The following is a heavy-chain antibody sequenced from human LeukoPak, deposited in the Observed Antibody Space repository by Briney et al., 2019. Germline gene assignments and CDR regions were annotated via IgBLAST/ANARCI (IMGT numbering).Heavy chain of an antibody. V-gene: IGHV1-8*01. D-gene: IGHD2-2*01. CDR3: ARGDCSSTSCVNYYYYGMDV. J-gene: IGHJ6*02. CDR1: GYTFTSYD. Sequence: GASVKVSCKDSGYTFTSYDINWVRQATGQGLEWMGWMNPNSGNTGYAQKFQGRVTMTRNTSISTAYMELSSLRSEDTAVYYCARGDCSSTSCVNYYYYGMDVWGQGTTVTVSS. CDR2: MNPNSGNT.